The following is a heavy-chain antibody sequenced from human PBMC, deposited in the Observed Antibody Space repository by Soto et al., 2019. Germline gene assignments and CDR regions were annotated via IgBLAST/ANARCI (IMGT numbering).Heavy chain of an antibody. D-gene: IGHD6-25*01. CDR1: GLTFSSCS. CDR2: IWSGGGSI. V-gene: IGHV3-48*01. CDR3: ARDPHGGAFDI. Sequence: GGSLRLSCAASGLTFSSCSINWVRQAPGKGLEWVSFIWSGGGSIYYADSVKGRFTISRDNSKNTLYLQMNSLRAEDTAVYYCARDPHGGAFDIWGQGTMVTVSS. J-gene: IGHJ3*02.